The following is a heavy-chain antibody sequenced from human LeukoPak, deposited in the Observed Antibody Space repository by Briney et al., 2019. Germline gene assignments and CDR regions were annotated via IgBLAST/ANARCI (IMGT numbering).Heavy chain of an antibody. V-gene: IGHV3-33*01. CDR2: IWYDGSNK. CDR3: ARDRCTNGVCYTFAY. CDR1: GFTFSSYG. D-gene: IGHD2-8*01. Sequence: PGGSLRLSCAASGFTFSSYGMHWVRQAPGKGLEWVAVIWYDGSNKYYADSVKGRFTISRDNSKNSLYLQMNNLRAEDTAVYYCARDRCTNGVCYTFAYWGQGTLVTVSS. J-gene: IGHJ4*02.